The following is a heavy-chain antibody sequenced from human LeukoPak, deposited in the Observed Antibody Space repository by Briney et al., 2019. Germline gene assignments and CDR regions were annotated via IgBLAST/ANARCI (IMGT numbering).Heavy chain of an antibody. CDR3: AREGSSYAPSGPFYFDY. D-gene: IGHD6-6*01. Sequence: GGSLRLSCAASGLTFSGFDMNWVRQAPGRGFEWVSYISSSGYVLDYADSVQGRFTISRDNARNSLYLQMNSLRAEDTAVYYCAREGSSYAPSGPFYFDYWGQGILVTVSS. J-gene: IGHJ4*02. V-gene: IGHV3-48*03. CDR2: ISSSGYVL. CDR1: GLTFSGFD.